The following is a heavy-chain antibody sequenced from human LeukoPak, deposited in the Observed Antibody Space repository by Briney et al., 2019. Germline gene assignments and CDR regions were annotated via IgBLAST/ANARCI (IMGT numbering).Heavy chain of an antibody. CDR1: GGTFSSYA. CDR2: IIPIFGIA. D-gene: IGHD6-13*01. J-gene: IGHJ4*02. V-gene: IGHV1-69*04. CDR3: ASLDRQLANYFDY. Sequence: ASVKVSCKASGGTFSSYAISWVRQAPGKGLEWMGKIIPIFGIANYAQKFQGRVTITADKSTSTAYMELSSLRSEDTAVYYCASLDRQLANYFDYWGQGTLVTVSS.